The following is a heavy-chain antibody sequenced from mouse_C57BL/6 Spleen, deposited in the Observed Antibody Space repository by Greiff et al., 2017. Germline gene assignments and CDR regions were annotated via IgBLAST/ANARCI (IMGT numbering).Heavy chain of an antibody. CDR2: ISDGGSYT. Sequence: EVQGVESGGGLVKPGGSLKLSCAASGFTFSSYAMSWVRQTPEKRLEWVATISDGGSYTYYPDNVKGRFTISRDNAKNNLYLQMSHLKSEDTAMYYCARESTTVVEGYAMDYWGQGTSVTVSS. J-gene: IGHJ4*01. D-gene: IGHD1-1*01. CDR3: ARESTTVVEGYAMDY. V-gene: IGHV5-4*01. CDR1: GFTFSSYA.